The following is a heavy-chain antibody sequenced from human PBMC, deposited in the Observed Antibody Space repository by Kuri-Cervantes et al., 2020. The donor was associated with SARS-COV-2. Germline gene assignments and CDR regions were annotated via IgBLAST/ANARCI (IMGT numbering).Heavy chain of an antibody. V-gene: IGHV4-59*08. CDR1: GGSISSYY. CDR3: ARLKAGQFDY. Sequence: GSLRLSCTVSGGSISSYYWSWIRQPPGKGLEWIGYIYYSGSTYYNPSLKSRVTISVDTSKNQFSLKLSSVTAADTAVYYCARLKAGQFDYWGQGTLVTVSS. J-gene: IGHJ4*02. CDR2: IYYSGST.